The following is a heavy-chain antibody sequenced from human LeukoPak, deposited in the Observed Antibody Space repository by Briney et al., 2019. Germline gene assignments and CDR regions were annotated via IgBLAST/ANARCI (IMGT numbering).Heavy chain of an antibody. CDR2: IVVASGKT. CDR3: AAASVAPGGHFYGVDV. J-gene: IGHJ6*04. Sequence: ASVKVSCRASGFTFSNSAVQWVRQARGQRLEWIGWIVVASGKTNYAQSFQGRLTVSRDMSTSTAYMEVGSLRSEDTAVYYCAAASVAPGGHFYGVDVWGKGTTVTVSS. CDR1: GFTFSNSA. V-gene: IGHV1-58*01. D-gene: IGHD2-8*02.